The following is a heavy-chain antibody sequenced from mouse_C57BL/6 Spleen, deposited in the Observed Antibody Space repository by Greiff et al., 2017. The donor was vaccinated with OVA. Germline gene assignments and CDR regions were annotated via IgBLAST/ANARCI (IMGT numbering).Heavy chain of an antibody. CDR1: GYSFTDYN. J-gene: IGHJ1*03. CDR3: ARKGPYGSSYGYFDV. CDR2: INPNYGTT. D-gene: IGHD1-1*01. V-gene: IGHV1-39*01. Sequence: EVQRVESGPELVKPGASVKISCKASGYSFTDYNMNWVKQSNGKSLEWIGVINPNYGTTSYNQKFKGKATLTVDQSSSTAYMQLNSLTSEDSAVYYCARKGPYGSSYGYFDVWGTGTTVTVSS.